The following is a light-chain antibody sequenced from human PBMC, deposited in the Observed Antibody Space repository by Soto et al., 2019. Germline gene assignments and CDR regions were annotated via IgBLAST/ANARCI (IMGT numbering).Light chain of an antibody. V-gene: IGKV3-11*01. CDR2: DAS. Sequence: EIVLTQSPATLSLSPGEGATLSCRASQSVNRYLAWYQQKPGQAPRLLFYDASSRAIGTPARFIGSGSGTDFSLTISSLEPEDSAVYYCQQRSNLPPGYTFGQGTKLEIK. CDR3: QQRSNLPPGYT. J-gene: IGKJ2*01. CDR1: QSVNRY.